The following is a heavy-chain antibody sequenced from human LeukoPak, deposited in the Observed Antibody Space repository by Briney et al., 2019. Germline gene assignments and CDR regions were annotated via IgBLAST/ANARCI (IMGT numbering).Heavy chain of an antibody. V-gene: IGHV3-11*04. Sequence: GGSLRLSCAASGFIFSDYYMSWIRQAPGKGLEWVSYISSSGNTIYYTDSVKGRFTISRDSAKNSLYLQMNSLRAEDTAVYYCARDRRYRYYFDYWGQGTLVTVSS. D-gene: IGHD1-14*01. J-gene: IGHJ4*02. CDR1: GFIFSDYY. CDR3: ARDRRYRYYFDY. CDR2: ISSSGNTI.